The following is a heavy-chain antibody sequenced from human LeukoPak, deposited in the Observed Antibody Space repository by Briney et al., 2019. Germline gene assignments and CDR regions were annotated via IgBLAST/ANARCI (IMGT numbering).Heavy chain of an antibody. CDR1: GFTVTSNY. Sequence: GGSLRLSCAASGFTVTSNYMSWVRQAPGEGLEWVSLIYNDGSRTYYADSVRGRFTISRDTSEGTVYLQMDSLRPEDTAVYYCATDGYHYFDYWGQGTLVTVSS. CDR2: IYNDGSRT. CDR3: ATDGYHYFDY. V-gene: IGHV3-53*01. D-gene: IGHD5-12*01. J-gene: IGHJ4*02.